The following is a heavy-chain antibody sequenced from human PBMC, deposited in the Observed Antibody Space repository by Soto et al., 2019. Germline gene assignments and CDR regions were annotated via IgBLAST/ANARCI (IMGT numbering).Heavy chain of an antibody. Sequence: SETLSLTCTVSGGSMSPHYWSWIRQPPGKGLEWLGYIYFGGSTTYNPSLRGRVTMSIDTSKNQFSLRLTSVTAADTAVYFCARDRYYGGADFWGQGTLVTVSS. D-gene: IGHD3-10*01. CDR2: IYFGGST. CDR1: GGSMSPHY. J-gene: IGHJ4*02. V-gene: IGHV4-59*11. CDR3: ARDRYYGGADF.